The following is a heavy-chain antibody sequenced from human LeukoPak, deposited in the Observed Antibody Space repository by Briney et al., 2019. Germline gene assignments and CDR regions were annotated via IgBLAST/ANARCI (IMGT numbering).Heavy chain of an antibody. D-gene: IGHD3-3*01. V-gene: IGHV4-39*01. Sequence: SETLSLTCTVSGGSISSSSYYWGWIRQPPGKGLEWIGSIYYSGSTYYNPSLKSRVTISVDTSKDQFSLKLSSVTAADTAVYYCASEYDFWSGYLSYYMDVWGKGTTVTVSS. CDR3: ASEYDFWSGYLSYYMDV. J-gene: IGHJ6*03. CDR2: IYYSGST. CDR1: GGSISSSSYY.